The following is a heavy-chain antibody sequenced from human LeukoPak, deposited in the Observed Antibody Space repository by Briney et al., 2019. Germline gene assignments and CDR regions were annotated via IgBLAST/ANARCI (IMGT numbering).Heavy chain of an antibody. D-gene: IGHD1-26*01. CDR2: IYYSGTT. CDR1: GGSISSGGYY. Sequence: SETLSLTCTVSGGSISSGGYYWIWIRQYPGKGLEWIGYIYYSGTTYYNPSLKSRVTMSVDTSKNQFSLKLISVTAADTAVYYCARDVTGGSYFDYWGQGTLVTVSS. V-gene: IGHV4-31*03. CDR3: ARDVTGGSYFDY. J-gene: IGHJ4*02.